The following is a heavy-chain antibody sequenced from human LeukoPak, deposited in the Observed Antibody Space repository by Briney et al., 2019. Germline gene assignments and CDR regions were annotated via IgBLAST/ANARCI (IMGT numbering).Heavy chain of an antibody. CDR2: IYYSGST. CDR1: GGSISSYY. CDR3: ARSLLSPYYYYYYMDV. Sequence: SETLSLTCTVSGGSISSYYWSWIRQPPGKGLEWIGYIYYSGSTNYNPSLKSRVTISVDTSKNQFSLKLSSVTAADTAVYYCARSLLSPYYYYYYMDVWGKGTTVTVSS. V-gene: IGHV4-59*12. J-gene: IGHJ6*03.